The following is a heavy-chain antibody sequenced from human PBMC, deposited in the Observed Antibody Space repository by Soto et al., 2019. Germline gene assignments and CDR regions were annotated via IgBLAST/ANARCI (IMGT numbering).Heavy chain of an antibody. CDR3: ARGSDSSGWWYFDH. CDR2: IWYGGSNK. CDR1: GFTFSSYG. V-gene: IGHV3-33*01. J-gene: IGHJ2*01. D-gene: IGHD6-19*01. Sequence: QVQLVESGGGVVQPGRSLRISCAASGFTFSSYGMHWVRQASGKGLEWVAVIWYGGSNKYYADFVKGRFTISRENYKNKMYLQMINLRADDTAVYYCARGSDSSGWWYFDHLGRGILITFSS.